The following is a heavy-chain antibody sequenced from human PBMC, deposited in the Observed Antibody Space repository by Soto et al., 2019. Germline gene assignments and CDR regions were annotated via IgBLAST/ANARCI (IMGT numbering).Heavy chain of an antibody. D-gene: IGHD6-13*01. CDR2: IPHSGST. CDR1: GLSISGGDW. J-gene: IGHJ4*02. CDR3: ARDQGSHPGD. Sequence: QVQLQESGPGLVRPSGTVSLTCAVSGLSISGGDWWSWVRQPPGKGLEWIGEIPHSGSTNYNPSLKSRCTMSVVPSKDLFSLTLTSVTAADTAFYYCARDQGSHPGDWGQGTLVSVSS. V-gene: IGHV4-4*02.